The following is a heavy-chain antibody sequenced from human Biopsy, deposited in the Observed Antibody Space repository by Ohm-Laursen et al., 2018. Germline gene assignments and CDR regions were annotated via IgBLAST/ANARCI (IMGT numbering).Heavy chain of an antibody. D-gene: IGHD3-9*01. CDR1: GGTFSNYG. CDR2: NIPILGTG. CDR3: ATKLTGYFHH. J-gene: IGHJ1*01. Sequence: SVKVSCNAPGGTFSNYGVNWVRQAPGQGLEWLGGNIPILGTGDYAQKFQDRVTVAADTSTSTATMELRSLRSDDTAVYYCATKLTGYFHHWGQGTLVTVSS. V-gene: IGHV1-69*06.